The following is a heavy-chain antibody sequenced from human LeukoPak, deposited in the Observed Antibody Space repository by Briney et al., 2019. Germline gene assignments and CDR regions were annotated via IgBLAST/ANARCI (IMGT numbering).Heavy chain of an antibody. CDR1: GFTFSSYA. V-gene: IGHV3-64*01. Sequence: PVGSLRLSCAASGFTFSSYAMHWVRQAPGKGLEYVSAISSNGGSTYYANSVKGRFTISRDNSKNTLYLQMGSLRAEDMAVYYCARDSDGYSSSWYFDYWGQGTLVTVSS. D-gene: IGHD6-13*01. CDR3: ARDSDGYSSSWYFDY. J-gene: IGHJ4*02. CDR2: ISSNGGST.